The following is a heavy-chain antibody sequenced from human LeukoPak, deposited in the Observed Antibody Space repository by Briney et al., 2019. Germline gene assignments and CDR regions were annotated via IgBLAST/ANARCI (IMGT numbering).Heavy chain of an antibody. CDR3: ARDNSNGWETYYMDV. Sequence: GGSLRLSCAASGFTFSSYSMNWVRQAPGKGLEWVSSISSSSSYIYYADSVKGRFTISRDNAKNSLYLQMNSLRAEDTAVYYCARDNSNGWETYYMDVWGKGTTVTVSS. CDR1: GFTFSSYS. CDR2: ISSSSSYI. V-gene: IGHV3-21*01. D-gene: IGHD6-19*01. J-gene: IGHJ6*03.